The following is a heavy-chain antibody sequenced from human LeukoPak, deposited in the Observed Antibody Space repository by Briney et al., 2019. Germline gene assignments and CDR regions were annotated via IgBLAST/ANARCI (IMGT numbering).Heavy chain of an antibody. Sequence: SETLSLTCAVYGGSFSGYYWSWIRQPPGKGLEWIGEINHSGSTNYNPSLKSRVTISVDTSKNQFSLKLSSVTAADTAVYYCASPFGTLTDAFDIWGQGTMVTVSS. CDR3: ASPFGTLTDAFDI. CDR1: GGSFSGYY. CDR2: INHSGST. J-gene: IGHJ3*02. V-gene: IGHV4-34*01. D-gene: IGHD1-1*01.